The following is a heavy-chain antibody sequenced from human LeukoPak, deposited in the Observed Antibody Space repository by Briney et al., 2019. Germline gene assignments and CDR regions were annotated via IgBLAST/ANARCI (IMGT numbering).Heavy chain of an antibody. Sequence: GGSLRLSCAASGCTFDDYAMHWVRQAPGKGLEWVAVISYDGRNKHYPDSVKGRFTISRDISTDTLWLQMDSLRTEDTAVYYCAKGPLRGTAAAIDYWGQGTLVTVSS. V-gene: IGHV3-30*18. J-gene: IGHJ4*02. CDR1: GCTFDDYA. D-gene: IGHD2-2*01. CDR2: ISYDGRNK. CDR3: AKGPLRGTAAAIDY.